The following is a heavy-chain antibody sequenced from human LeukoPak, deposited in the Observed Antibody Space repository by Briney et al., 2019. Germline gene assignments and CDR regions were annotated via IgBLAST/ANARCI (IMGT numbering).Heavy chain of an antibody. CDR1: GFTVSSNY. V-gene: IGHV3-66*01. J-gene: IGHJ6*02. D-gene: IGHD3-9*01. CDR3: ARVGRYFDWLLMGYYYYGMDV. Sequence: GGSLRLSCAASGFTVSSNYMSWVRQAPGKGLEWVSVIYSGGSTCYADSVKGRFTISRDNSKNTLYLQMNSLRAEDTAVYYCARVGRYFDWLLMGYYYYGMDVWGQGTTVTVSS. CDR2: IYSGGST.